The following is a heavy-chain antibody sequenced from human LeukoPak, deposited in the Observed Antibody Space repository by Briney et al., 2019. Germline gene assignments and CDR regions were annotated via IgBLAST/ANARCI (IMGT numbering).Heavy chain of an antibody. V-gene: IGHV4-39*07. CDR3: ARASYDFWSGYYGGEDFDY. D-gene: IGHD3-3*01. CDR1: GGSISSSSYY. J-gene: IGHJ4*02. Sequence: SETLSLTCTVSGGSISSSSYYWGWIRQPPGKGLEWIGSIYYSGSTYYNPSLKSRVTISVDTSKNQFSLKLSSVTAADTAVYYCARASYDFWSGYYGGEDFDYWGQGTLVTVSS. CDR2: IYYSGST.